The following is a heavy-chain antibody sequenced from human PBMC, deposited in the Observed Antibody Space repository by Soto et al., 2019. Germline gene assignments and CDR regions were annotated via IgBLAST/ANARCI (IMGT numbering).Heavy chain of an antibody. CDR2: IYYSGST. V-gene: IGHV4-30-4*01. CDR1: GGSISSGDYY. D-gene: IGHD2-2*01. Sequence: SETLSLTCTVSGGSISSGDYYGSWIRQPPGKGLEWIGYIYYSGSTYYNPSLKSRVTISVDTSKNQFSLKLSSVTAADTAVYYCARDGIVVVPAAGGYGMDVWGQGTTVTVSS. J-gene: IGHJ6*02. CDR3: ARDGIVVVPAAGGYGMDV.